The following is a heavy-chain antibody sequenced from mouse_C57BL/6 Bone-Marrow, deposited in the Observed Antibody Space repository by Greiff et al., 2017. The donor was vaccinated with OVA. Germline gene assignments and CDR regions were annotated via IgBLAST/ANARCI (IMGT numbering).Heavy chain of an antibody. J-gene: IGHJ3*01. V-gene: IGHV1-50*01. CDR2: IDPSDSYT. Sequence: QVQLQQPGAELVQPGASVKLSCKASGYTFTSYWMQWVKQRPGQGLEWIGEIDPSDSYTNYNQKFKGKATLTVDTSSSTAYMQLSSLTSEDSAVYYCARRFAYWGQGTLVTVSA. CDR3: ARRFAY. CDR1: GYTFTSYW.